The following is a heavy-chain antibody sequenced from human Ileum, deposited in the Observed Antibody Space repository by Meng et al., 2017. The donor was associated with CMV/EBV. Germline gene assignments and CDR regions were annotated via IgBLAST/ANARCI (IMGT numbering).Heavy chain of an antibody. CDR1: GLIVSSHY. D-gene: IGHD5-12*01. V-gene: IGHV3-53*01. J-gene: IGHJ4*01. CDR2: LYSGGSA. Sequence: DVNQVESVGELCEPGGSLRLSWEDCGLIVSSHYISGVRQIPGTGREWLAVLYSGGSAYYADYVRGRFTSSRDNSKNTLYLQMNTLRAEDTAMYYCARERGDLATSYFDYWGRGTLVTVSS. CDR3: ARERGDLATSYFDY.